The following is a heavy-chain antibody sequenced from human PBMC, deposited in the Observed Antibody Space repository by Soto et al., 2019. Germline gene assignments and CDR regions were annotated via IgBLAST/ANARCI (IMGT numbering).Heavy chain of an antibody. CDR3: ARTTAVPNSLRSRYFFDY. CDR1: GGSVSDKTYY. D-gene: IGHD4-17*01. V-gene: IGHV4-61*01. CDR2: VYYSGTT. J-gene: IGHJ4*02. Sequence: SETLSLTCSVSGGSVSDKTYYWSWIRQPPGKRLEWIGYVYYSGTTNYNPSLKSRVTISVDLSKNQFSLRLSSVTTADTALYYCARTTAVPNSLRSRYFFDYWGQGALGTVSS.